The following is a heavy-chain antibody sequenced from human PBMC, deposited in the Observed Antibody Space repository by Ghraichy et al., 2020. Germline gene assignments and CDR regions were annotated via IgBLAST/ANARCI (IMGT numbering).Heavy chain of an antibody. Sequence: GGSLRLSCAASGFTFSSYAMSWVRQAPGKGLEWVSSISGSGYSTYYADSVKGRFTISRDNSKNTLYLQMNSLRAEDTAVYYCAKDSPDLYPLDYFDYWGQGTLVTVSS. V-gene: IGHV3-23*01. J-gene: IGHJ4*02. D-gene: IGHD3-3*01. CDR2: ISGSGYST. CDR1: GFTFSSYA. CDR3: AKDSPDLYPLDYFDY.